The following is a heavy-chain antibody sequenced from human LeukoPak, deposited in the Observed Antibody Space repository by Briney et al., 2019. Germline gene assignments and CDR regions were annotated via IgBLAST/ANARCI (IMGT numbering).Heavy chain of an antibody. V-gene: IGHV3-21*01. J-gene: IGHJ3*02. CDR3: ARESCSSTSCYGGAYAFDI. Sequence: GGSLRLSCAASGFTFSSYSMNWVRQAPGKWLEWVSSISSSSSYIYYADSVKGRFTISRDNAKNSLYLQMNSLRAEDTAVYYCARESCSSTSCYGGAYAFDIWGQGTMVTVSS. CDR1: GFTFSSYS. CDR2: ISSSSSYI. D-gene: IGHD2-2*01.